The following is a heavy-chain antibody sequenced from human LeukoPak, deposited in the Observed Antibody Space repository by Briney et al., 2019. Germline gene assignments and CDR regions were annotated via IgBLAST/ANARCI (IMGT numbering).Heavy chain of an antibody. J-gene: IGHJ4*02. D-gene: IGHD6-6*01. CDR3: ARRSTLVNFFDS. V-gene: IGHV4-59*08. CDR2: IYYTGNP. Sequence: SETLSLTCTVSGGSMTRYYWSWIRQPPGKGLEWIGNIYYTGNPNYNPSLKSRVTVSVDSFKGQLSLKLTSLTAADSAVYYCARRSTLVNFFDSWGQGTPVTVSS. CDR1: GGSMTRYY.